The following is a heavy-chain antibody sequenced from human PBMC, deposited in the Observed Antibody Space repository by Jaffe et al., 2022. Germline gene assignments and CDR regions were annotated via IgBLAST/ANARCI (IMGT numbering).Heavy chain of an antibody. CDR2: INPSGDST. D-gene: IGHD6-13*01. V-gene: IGHV1-46*01. CDR1: GYTFTSYY. CDR3: ARDLSGRSRSDDALDI. J-gene: IGHJ3*02. Sequence: QVQLVQSGAEVKKPGASVKVSCKASGYTFTSYYMHWVRQAPGQGLEWMGIINPSGDSTSYAQKFQDRLIMTSDTSTSTVYMELSSLRSDDTAVYYCARDLSGRSRSDDALDIWGQGTMVAVSS.